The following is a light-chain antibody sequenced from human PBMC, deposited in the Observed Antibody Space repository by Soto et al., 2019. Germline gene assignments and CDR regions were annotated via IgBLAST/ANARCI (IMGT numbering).Light chain of an antibody. V-gene: IGKV3-20*01. Sequence: IVLTQSPGTLSLSPGERASLSWGASQSVSSNYLAWFQQKHGQAPRLIISTASSRATGIPDRFSGSVSGTDGTIAITRLEQEDGAVYYCQQYGSSPQTFGQGTKVDIK. J-gene: IGKJ1*01. CDR3: QQYGSSPQT. CDR2: TAS. CDR1: QSVSSNY.